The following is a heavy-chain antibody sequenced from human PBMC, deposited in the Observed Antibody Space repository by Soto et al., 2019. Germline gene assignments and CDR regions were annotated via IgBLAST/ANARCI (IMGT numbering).Heavy chain of an antibody. CDR2: TYYRSKWYN. V-gene: IGHV6-1*01. J-gene: IGHJ4*02. Sequence: SQTLSLTCAISGDSVSSNSAAWNWIRQSPSRGLEWLGRTYYRSKWYNDYEVSVKSRITINPDTSKNQFSLQLNSVSPEDTAVYYCARSYSSSSKARYYFDYWGQGTLVTVSS. D-gene: IGHD6-6*01. CDR3: ARSYSSSSKARYYFDY. CDR1: GDSVSSNSAA.